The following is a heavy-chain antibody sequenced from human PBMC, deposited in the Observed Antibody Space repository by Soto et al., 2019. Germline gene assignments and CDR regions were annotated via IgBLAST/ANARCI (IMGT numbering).Heavy chain of an antibody. V-gene: IGHV1-69*13. CDR3: ARVRYSSSWGNPNWFDP. D-gene: IGHD6-13*01. J-gene: IGHJ5*02. CDR2: IIPIFGTA. CDR1: GGTFSSYA. Sequence: ASVKVSCKASGGTFSSYAISWVRQAPGQGLEWMGGIIPIFGTANYAQKFQGRVTITADESTSTAYMELSSLGSEDTAVYYCARVRYSSSWGNPNWFDPWGQGTLVTVSS.